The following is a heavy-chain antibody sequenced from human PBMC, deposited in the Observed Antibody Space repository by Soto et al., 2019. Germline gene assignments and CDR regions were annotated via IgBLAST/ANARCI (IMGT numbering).Heavy chain of an antibody. CDR2: ISSTTNYI. V-gene: IGHV3-21*06. CDR3: ARESEDLTSNFDY. J-gene: IGHJ4*02. CDR1: GFTFSNYA. Sequence: GGSLRLSCAASGFTFSNYAMSWVRQAPGKGLEWVSSISSTTNYIYYGDSMKGRFTISRDNAKNSLYLEMNSLRAEDTAVYYCARESEDLTSNFDYWGQGTLVTVSS.